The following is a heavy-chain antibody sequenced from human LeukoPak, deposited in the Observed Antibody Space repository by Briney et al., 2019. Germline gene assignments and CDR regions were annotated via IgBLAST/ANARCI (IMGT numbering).Heavy chain of an antibody. CDR3: ASLYGSGSYYFDY. CDR2: IYYSGST. J-gene: IGHJ4*02. Sequence: KASETLSLTCTVSGDSISTSNSYWGWIRQPPGKGLEWIGYIYYSGSTNYNPSLKSRVTISVDTSKNQFSLKLSSVTAADTAVYYCASLYGSGSYYFDYWGQGTLVTVSS. D-gene: IGHD3-10*01. CDR1: GDSISTSNSY. V-gene: IGHV4-61*05.